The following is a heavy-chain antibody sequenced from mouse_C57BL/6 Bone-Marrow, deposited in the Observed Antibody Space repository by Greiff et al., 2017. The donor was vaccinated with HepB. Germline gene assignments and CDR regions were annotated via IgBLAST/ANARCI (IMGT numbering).Heavy chain of an antibody. D-gene: IGHD1-1*01. Sequence: VQLQQSGPVLVKPGASVKMSCKASGYTFTDYYMNWVKQSHGKSLEWIGVINPYNGGTSYNQKFKGKATLTVDKSSSTAYMELNSLTSEDSAVYYCARAPLRWVDYWGQGTSVTVSS. CDR1: GYTFTDYY. CDR3: ARAPLRWVDY. J-gene: IGHJ4*01. CDR2: INPYNGGT. V-gene: IGHV1-19*01.